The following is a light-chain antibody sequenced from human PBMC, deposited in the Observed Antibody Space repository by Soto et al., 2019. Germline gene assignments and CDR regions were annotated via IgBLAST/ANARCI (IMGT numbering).Light chain of an antibody. CDR1: SSDVGGYNH. CDR3: NSHTSSNTRV. V-gene: IGLV2-14*01. CDR2: EVS. Sequence: QSVLTQPASVSGSPGQSITISCTGTSSDVGGYNHDSWYQHHPGKAPKLMIYEVSNRPSGVSNRFSGSKSGNTASLTISGLQADDEADYYCNSHTSSNTRVFGTGTKVTVL. J-gene: IGLJ1*01.